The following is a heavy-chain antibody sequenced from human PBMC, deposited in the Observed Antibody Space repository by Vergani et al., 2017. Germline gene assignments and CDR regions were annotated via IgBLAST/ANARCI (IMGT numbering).Heavy chain of an antibody. J-gene: IGHJ4*02. Sequence: QVQLQESGPGLVKPSETLSLTCTVSGGSVSSGSYYWSWIRQPPGKGLEWIGYIYYSGSTNYNPSLKSRVTISVDPSKNQFSLKLSSVTAADTAVYYCARDGGSGWYGTFDYWGQGTLVTVSS. V-gene: IGHV4-61*01. CDR1: GGSVSSGSYY. CDR2: IYYSGST. D-gene: IGHD6-19*01. CDR3: ARDGGSGWYGTFDY.